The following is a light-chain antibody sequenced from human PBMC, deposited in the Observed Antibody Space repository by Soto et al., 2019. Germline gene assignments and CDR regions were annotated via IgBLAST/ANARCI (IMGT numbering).Light chain of an antibody. Sequence: QSALTQPASVSGSPGQSITISCTGTSSDVGSYNLVSWYQQHPVKAPKLMIYEVSKRPSGVSNRFSGSKSGNTASLTSSGLQADDEADYHCCSFAGSSSWVFGVGTKLTVL. CDR3: CSFAGSSSWV. CDR1: SSDVGSYNL. V-gene: IGLV2-23*02. CDR2: EVS. J-gene: IGLJ3*02.